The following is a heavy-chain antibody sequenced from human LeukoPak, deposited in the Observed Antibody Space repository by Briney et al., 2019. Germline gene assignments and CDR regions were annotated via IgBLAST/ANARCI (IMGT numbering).Heavy chain of an antibody. J-gene: IGHJ4*02. CDR3: ARTWSGGLLGY. Sequence: PSETLSLTCTVSGGSISSYYWSWIRQPPGKGLEWIGYIYYSGSTNYNPSLKSRVTISVDTSKNQFSLKLSSVTAADTAVYYCARTWSGGLLGYWGQGTLVTVSS. D-gene: IGHD3-10*02. V-gene: IGHV4-59*08. CDR2: IYYSGST. CDR1: GGSISSYY.